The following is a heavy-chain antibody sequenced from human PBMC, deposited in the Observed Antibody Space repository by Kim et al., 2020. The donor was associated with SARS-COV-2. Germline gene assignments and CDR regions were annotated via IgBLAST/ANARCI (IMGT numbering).Heavy chain of an antibody. J-gene: IGHJ4*01. V-gene: IGHV3-23*01. D-gene: IGHD1-1*01. CDR3: ARDHGAEWNQYYFKY. Sequence: GGSLRLSCEVSGITFSSNAMTWVRQAPGKGLEWVSTIVGSGLASYYADSVKGRFTISRDNSKTTLFLQMNTLRAEDTAVYYCARDHGAEWNQYYFKYWG. CDR2: IVGSGLAS. CDR1: GITFSSNA.